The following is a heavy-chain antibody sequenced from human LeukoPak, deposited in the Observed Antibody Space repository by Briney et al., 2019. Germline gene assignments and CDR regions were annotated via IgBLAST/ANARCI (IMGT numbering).Heavy chain of an antibody. CDR1: GYTFTSDG. J-gene: IGHJ6*02. CDR2: ISAYNGNT. Sequence: GASGKVSCKASGYTFTSDGISCVRQAPGQGVEWMGWISAYNGNTNYAQKLRGRVTMTTDTSTSTAYMELRRLRSDDTAVYYCARVRVGARGYYYYGTDVWGQGTTVTVSS. D-gene: IGHD1-26*01. CDR3: ARVRVGARGYYYYGTDV. V-gene: IGHV1-18*01.